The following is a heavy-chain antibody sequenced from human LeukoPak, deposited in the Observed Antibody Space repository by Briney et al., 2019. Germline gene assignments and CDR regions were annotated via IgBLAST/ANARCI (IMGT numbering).Heavy chain of an antibody. Sequence: PGGSLRLSCAASGFTISSSQMHWVRQAPGKGLEWVSHISSSGTIIYYADSVKGRFTISRDNAKNSLYLQMNSLRAEDTAVYYCARAMTSWGQGTLVTVSS. CDR2: ISSSGTII. CDR1: GFTISSSQ. CDR3: ARAMTS. J-gene: IGHJ4*02. D-gene: IGHD4-11*01. V-gene: IGHV3-48*03.